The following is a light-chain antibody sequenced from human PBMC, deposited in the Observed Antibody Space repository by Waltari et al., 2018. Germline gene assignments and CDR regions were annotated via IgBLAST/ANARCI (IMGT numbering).Light chain of an antibody. J-gene: IGLJ2*01. CDR1: SNDIGHYTF. V-gene: IGLV2-11*01. CDR2: DVV. Sequence: QSALTQPRSVSGSPGQSVIISCSGTSNDIGHYTFVSWYRQYPCKAPKLIIYDVVQRPSGVPHRFSASKSGNTASLNISGLQVEDEATYFCCSTSGRSNSVLFGGGTELTVL. CDR3: CSTSGRSNSVL.